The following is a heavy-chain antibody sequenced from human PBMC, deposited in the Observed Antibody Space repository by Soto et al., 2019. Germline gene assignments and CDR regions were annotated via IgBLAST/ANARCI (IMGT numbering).Heavy chain of an antibody. V-gene: IGHV4-39*01. CDR3: ARFSVVATTPYYFDY. Sequence: PSETLSLTCTVSGGSISSSSYYWGWIRQPPGKGLEWIGSIYYSGSTYYNPSLKSRVTISVDTSKNQFSLKLSSVTAADTAVYYCARFSVVATTPYYFDYWGQGTLVTVSS. CDR1: GGSISSSSYY. D-gene: IGHD5-12*01. J-gene: IGHJ4*02. CDR2: IYYSGST.